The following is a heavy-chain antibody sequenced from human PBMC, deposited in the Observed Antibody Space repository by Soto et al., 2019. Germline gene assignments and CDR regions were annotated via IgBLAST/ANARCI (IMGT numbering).Heavy chain of an antibody. J-gene: IGHJ4*02. CDR2: MTGNGGTT. CDR3: APGGHGQHPYQFDF. V-gene: IGHV3-23*01. CDR1: SFTFSNFG. D-gene: IGHD2-2*01. Sequence: QPGGSLRLSCAASSFTFSNFGMSWVRQAPGKGLEWVSAMTGNGGTTYYSYSVKGRFIIASDNSKNPLSLQMNRLRVDDTAVYYCAPGGHGQHPYQFDFWGQGTLVTVSS.